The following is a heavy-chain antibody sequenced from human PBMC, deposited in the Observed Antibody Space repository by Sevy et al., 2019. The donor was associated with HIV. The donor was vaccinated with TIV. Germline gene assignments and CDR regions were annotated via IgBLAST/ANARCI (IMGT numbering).Heavy chain of an antibody. CDR1: GFNFNIYS. V-gene: IGHV3-23*01. CDR2: LSFGCGRI. CDR3: AREGCTRPHDH. J-gene: IGHJ4*02. D-gene: IGHD2-8*01. Sequence: GGSLRLSCVASGFNFNIYSMSWVRQAPGRGLEWVSTLSFGCGRINHADSVQGRFTMSRDDSKKTVYLEMNSLRAEDTAVYYCAREGCTRPHDHWGQGTLVTVSS.